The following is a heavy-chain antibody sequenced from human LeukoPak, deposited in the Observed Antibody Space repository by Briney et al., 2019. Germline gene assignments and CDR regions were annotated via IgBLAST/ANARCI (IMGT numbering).Heavy chain of an antibody. CDR2: IYYSGST. J-gene: IGHJ4*02. Sequence: PSETLSLTCTVSGGSISSSSYYWGWIRQPPGKGLEWIGSIYYSGSTYYNPSLKSRVTISVDTSKNQFSLKLSSVTAADTAVYYCARAHYDILTGYFYYFDYWGQGTLVTVSS. CDR3: ARAHYDILTGYFYYFDY. V-gene: IGHV4-39*01. CDR1: GGSISSSSYY. D-gene: IGHD3-9*01.